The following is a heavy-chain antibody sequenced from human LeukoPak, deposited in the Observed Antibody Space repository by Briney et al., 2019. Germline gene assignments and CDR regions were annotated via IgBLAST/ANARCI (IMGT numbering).Heavy chain of an antibody. D-gene: IGHD2-2*02. V-gene: IGHV4-39*01. Sequence: SETLSLTCTVSGGSISSSSYYWDWIRQSPGKGLEWIGNIYSGGSTYYTPSLKSRVTISVDTSKNQFSLKLSSVTAADTAMYYCARKVCTSANCDRGYFAYWGQGTLVTVSS. CDR2: IYSGGST. J-gene: IGHJ4*02. CDR1: GGSISSSSYY. CDR3: ARKVCTSANCDRGYFAY.